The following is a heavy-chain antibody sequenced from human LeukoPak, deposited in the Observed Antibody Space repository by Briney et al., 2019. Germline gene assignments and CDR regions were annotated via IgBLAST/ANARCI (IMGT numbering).Heavy chain of an antibody. D-gene: IGHD1-26*01. CDR2: MKRDGSEI. CDR1: GFTFSTYW. V-gene: IGHV3-7*01. J-gene: IGHJ6*03. CDR3: ASTQLLYYYYYMDV. Sequence: GGSLRLSCAASGFTFSTYWMTWVRQAPGKGLEWVANMKRDGSEIYYAGSVKGRFTISRDNAKNSLYLQMNSLRAEDTAVYYCASTQLLYYYYYMDVWGKGTTVTVSS.